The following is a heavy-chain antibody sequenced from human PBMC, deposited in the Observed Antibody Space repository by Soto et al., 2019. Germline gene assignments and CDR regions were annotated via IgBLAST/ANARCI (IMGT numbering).Heavy chain of an antibody. CDR3: ARESRDDFWSGYYFDY. CDR1: SGSISSSNW. Sequence: PSETLSLTCAVSSGSISSSNWWSWVRQPPGKGLEWIGEIYHSGGTNYNPALKSRVTISVAKSKNQSSLTLSSVTAADTALYYCARESRDDFWSGYYFDYWGQGTLVTVSS. CDR2: IYHSGGT. J-gene: IGHJ4*02. D-gene: IGHD3-3*01. V-gene: IGHV4-4*02.